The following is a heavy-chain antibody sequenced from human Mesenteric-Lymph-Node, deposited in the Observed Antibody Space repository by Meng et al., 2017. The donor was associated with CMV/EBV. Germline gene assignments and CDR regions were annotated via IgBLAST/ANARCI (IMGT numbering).Heavy chain of an antibody. J-gene: IGHJ4*02. CDR1: GFTVSSNY. CDR2: ISSSGSTI. CDR3: ASGPVVDDWYFDY. Sequence: GESLKISCAASGFTVSSNYMSWVRQAPGKGLEWVSYISSSGSTIYYADSVKGRFTISRDNAKNSLYLQMNSLRAEDTAVYYCASGPVVDDWYFDYWGQGTLVTVSS. D-gene: IGHD2-15*01. V-gene: IGHV3-11*01.